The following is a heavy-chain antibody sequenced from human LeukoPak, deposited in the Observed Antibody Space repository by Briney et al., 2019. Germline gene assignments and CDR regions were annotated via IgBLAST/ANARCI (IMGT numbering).Heavy chain of an antibody. Sequence: PSETLSLTCTVSGGSISSSSYYWGWIRQPPGKGLEWIGSIYYSGSTYYNPSLKSRVTISVDTSKNQFSLKLSSVTAADTAVYYCAARKYSSSSSQSIDYWGQGTLVTVSS. CDR1: GGSISSSSYY. CDR3: AARKYSSSSSQSIDY. CDR2: IYYSGST. V-gene: IGHV4-39*01. D-gene: IGHD6-6*01. J-gene: IGHJ4*02.